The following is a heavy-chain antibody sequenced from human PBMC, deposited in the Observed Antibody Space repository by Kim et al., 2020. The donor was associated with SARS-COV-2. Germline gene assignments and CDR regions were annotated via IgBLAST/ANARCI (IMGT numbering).Heavy chain of an antibody. V-gene: IGHV3-23*01. Sequence: DSKKGRFTITRDKSKNTLYLQMNSLSAEDTAVYYCAKAPGSSSGWYWFDPWGQGTLVTLSS. J-gene: IGHJ5*02. CDR3: AKAPGSSSGWYWFDP. D-gene: IGHD6-19*01.